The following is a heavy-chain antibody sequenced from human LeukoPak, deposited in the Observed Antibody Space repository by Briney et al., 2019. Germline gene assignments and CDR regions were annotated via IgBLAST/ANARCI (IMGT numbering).Heavy chain of an antibody. CDR1: GGSITGYY. CDR2: IYTSGGT. CDR3: AGGYCSDTSCYNAFDI. J-gene: IGHJ3*02. D-gene: IGHD2-2*02. Sequence: SETLSLTCTVSGGSITGYYWSWIRQPAGKGLEWIWRIYTSGGTDYIPSLKSRVNMSLDTSKNQFSLNLSSVTAADTAVYYCAGGYCSDTSCYNAFDIWDQGAMVTVSS. V-gene: IGHV4-4*07.